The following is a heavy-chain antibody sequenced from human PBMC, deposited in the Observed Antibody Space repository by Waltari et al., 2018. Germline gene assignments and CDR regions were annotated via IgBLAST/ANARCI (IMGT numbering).Heavy chain of an antibody. J-gene: IGHJ4*02. CDR1: GFTFGGYA. D-gene: IGHD2-2*01. V-gene: IGHV3-49*04. CDR3: TRDLDPVGQFDY. Sequence: VQLVESGGGLVQPGRSLRLSCTASGFTFGGYAMSWVRQAPGKGLEWVGFIRRKAYGGTTEYAASVKGRFTISRDDSKSIAYLQMNSLKTEDTAVYYCTRDLDPVGQFDYWGQGTLVTVSS. CDR2: IRRKAYGGTT.